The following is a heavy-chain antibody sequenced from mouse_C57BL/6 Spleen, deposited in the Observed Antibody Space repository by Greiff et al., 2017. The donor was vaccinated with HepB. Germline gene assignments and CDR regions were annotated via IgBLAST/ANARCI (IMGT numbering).Heavy chain of an antibody. CDR2: IWRGGST. D-gene: IGHD1-1*01. J-gene: IGHJ4*01. CDR3: AKNYGSSLGNAMDY. V-gene: IGHV2-5*01. CDR1: GFSLTSYG. Sequence: QVHVKQSGPGLVQPSQSLSITCTVSGFSLTSYGVHWVRQSPGKGLEWLGVIWRGGSTDYNAAFMSRLSITKDNSKSQVFFKMNSLQADDTAIYYCAKNYGSSLGNAMDYWGQGTSVTVSS.